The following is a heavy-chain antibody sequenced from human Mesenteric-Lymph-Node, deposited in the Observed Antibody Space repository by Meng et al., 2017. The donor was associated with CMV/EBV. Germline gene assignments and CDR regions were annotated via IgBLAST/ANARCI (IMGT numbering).Heavy chain of an antibody. V-gene: IGHV4-59*08. CDR3: ARQAGYSYGYLDY. CDR1: GGSISSYY. D-gene: IGHD5-18*01. J-gene: IGHJ4*02. CDR2: IYYSGST. Sequence: SETLSLTCTVSGGSISSYYWSWIRQPPGKGLEWIGYIYYSGSTNYNPSLKSRVTISVDTSKNQFSLKLSSVTAADTAVYYCARQAGYSYGYLDYRGQGTLVTVSS.